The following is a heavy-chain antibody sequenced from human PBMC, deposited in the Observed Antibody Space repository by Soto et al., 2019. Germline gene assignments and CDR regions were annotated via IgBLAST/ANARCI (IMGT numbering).Heavy chain of an antibody. V-gene: IGHV4-59*01. Sequence: PSETLSLTCTVSGGSISSYYWSWIRQPPGKGLEWIGYIYYSGSTNYNPSLKSRVTISVDTSKNQFSLKLSSVTAADTAVYYCARSLRCSGGSCYSTAFDIWGQGTMVTVSS. CDR1: GGSISSYY. CDR2: IYYSGST. CDR3: ARSLRCSGGSCYSTAFDI. J-gene: IGHJ3*02. D-gene: IGHD2-15*01.